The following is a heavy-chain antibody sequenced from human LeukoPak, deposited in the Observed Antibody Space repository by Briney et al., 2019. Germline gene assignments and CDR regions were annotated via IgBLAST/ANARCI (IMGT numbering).Heavy chain of an antibody. Sequence: GGSLRLSCGASGFTFSDYYMTWIRQAPGKGLEWVSYISSSGSTKYYADSVKGRFTISRDNAKNSLYLQMNSLRAEDTAVYYCARALELVITTSYDYWGQGTLVTVSS. J-gene: IGHJ4*02. CDR1: GFTFSDYY. CDR3: ARALELVITTSYDY. V-gene: IGHV3-11*01. D-gene: IGHD3-22*01. CDR2: ISSSGSTK.